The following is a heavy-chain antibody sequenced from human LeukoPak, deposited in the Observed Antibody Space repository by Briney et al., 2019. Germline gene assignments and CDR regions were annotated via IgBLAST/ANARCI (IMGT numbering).Heavy chain of an antibody. Sequence: GGSLRLSCAAAGLSIETYARTWVRQAPGRGLEWVSIMSVGGDKTHYADFVKGRFSISRDNSKNTLYLQMHSLRGEDTAVYHCARSTRARSNENYYYPYMDVWGKGPTVTVSS. CDR2: MSVGGDKT. CDR1: GLSIETYA. D-gene: IGHD1-14*01. CDR3: ARSTRARSNENYYYPYMDV. J-gene: IGHJ6*03. V-gene: IGHV3-23*01.